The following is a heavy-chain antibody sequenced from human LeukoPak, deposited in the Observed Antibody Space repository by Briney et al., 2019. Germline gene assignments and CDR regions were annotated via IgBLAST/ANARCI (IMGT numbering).Heavy chain of an antibody. CDR3: VKLLVEMRLLLPYFDY. CDR1: GFTFSSYA. CDR2: ISTNGGST. Sequence: GGSLRLSCPASGFTFSSYAMHWVRQAPGKGLEFVSAISTNGGSTYYADSVKGRFTISRDNSKNMLYLHMSSLRPEDTAVYYCVKLLVEMRLLLPYFDYWGQGTLVTVSS. D-gene: IGHD3-22*01. V-gene: IGHV3-64D*06. J-gene: IGHJ4*02.